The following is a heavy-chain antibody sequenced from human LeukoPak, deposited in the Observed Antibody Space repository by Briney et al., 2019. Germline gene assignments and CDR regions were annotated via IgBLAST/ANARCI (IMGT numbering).Heavy chain of an antibody. CDR3: ASGTQNYDFWSGYFLGVFDY. D-gene: IGHD3-3*01. CDR2: IKQDGSEK. V-gene: IGHV3-7*01. J-gene: IGHJ4*02. Sequence: PGGSLILSCAASGFTFSSYSMNWVRQAPGKGLEWVANIKQDGSEKYYVDSVKGRFTISRDNAKNSLYLQMNSLRAEDTAVYYCASGTQNYDFWSGYFLGVFDYWGQGTLVTVSS. CDR1: GFTFSSYS.